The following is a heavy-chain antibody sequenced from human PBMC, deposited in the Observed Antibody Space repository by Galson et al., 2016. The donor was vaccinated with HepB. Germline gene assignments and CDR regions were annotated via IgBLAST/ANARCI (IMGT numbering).Heavy chain of an antibody. CDR3: ARLVDTMAPDY. CDR2: IYYSGST. Sequence: ETLSLTCSVSTGSIRSSSNYWGWIRQPPGKGLEWIGSIYYSGSTYYNPSLKSRVTISIDTSKNQFSLNLRSLTAADTAFYYCARLVDTMAPDYWGQGILVTVSA. J-gene: IGHJ4*02. V-gene: IGHV4-39*01. CDR1: TGSIRSSSNY. D-gene: IGHD5-12*01.